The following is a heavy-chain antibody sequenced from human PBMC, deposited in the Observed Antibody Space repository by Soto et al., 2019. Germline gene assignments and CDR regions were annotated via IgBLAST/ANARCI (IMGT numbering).Heavy chain of an antibody. J-gene: IGHJ6*02. CDR2: IKQDGSEK. D-gene: IGHD3-10*01. CDR3: ASGTDYYGSGSYYYYYYGMDV. V-gene: IGHV3-7*01. Sequence: GGSLRLSCAASAFTFSSYWMSWVRQAPGKGLEWVANIKQDGSEKYYVDSVKGGFTISRDNAKNSLYLQMNSLRAEDTAVYYCASGTDYYGSGSYYYYYYGMDVWGQGTTVTVSS. CDR1: AFTFSSYW.